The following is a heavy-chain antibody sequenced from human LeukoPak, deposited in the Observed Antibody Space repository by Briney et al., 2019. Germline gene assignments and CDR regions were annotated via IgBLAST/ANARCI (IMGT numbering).Heavy chain of an antibody. CDR1: GFTFSSYN. CDR3: ARDHSAMPSY. J-gene: IGHJ4*02. V-gene: IGHV3-30*03. CDR2: ISYDGSYT. D-gene: IGHD2-2*01. Sequence: GSLRLSCAASGFTFSSYNFHWLRQAPGKGLEWRTVISYDGSYTSYGASVKGRFTVSRDNSQNTLYLQMNGLRAEDTALYYCARDHSAMPSYWGQGTLVTVSS.